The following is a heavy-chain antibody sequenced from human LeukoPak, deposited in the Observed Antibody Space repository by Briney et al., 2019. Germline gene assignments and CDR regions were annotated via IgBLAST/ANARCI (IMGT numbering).Heavy chain of an antibody. J-gene: IGHJ4*02. Sequence: SVKVSCKASGGTFISYAISWVRQAPGQALEWMGGIIPIFGTANYAQKFQGRVTITADESTSTAYMELSSLRSEDTAVYYCASTYETGHFDYWGQGTLVTVSS. V-gene: IGHV1-69*13. CDR2: IIPIFGTA. CDR1: GGTFISYA. D-gene: IGHD3-10*01. CDR3: ASTYETGHFDY.